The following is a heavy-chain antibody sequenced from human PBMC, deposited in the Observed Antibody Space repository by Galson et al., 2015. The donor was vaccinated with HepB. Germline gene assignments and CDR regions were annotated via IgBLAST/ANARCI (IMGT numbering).Heavy chain of an antibody. CDR1: GFTFSSYA. CDR3: AKDRHGSGSYYIDRWFDP. Sequence: SLRLSCAASGFTFSSYAMSWVRQAPGKGLEWVSAISGSGGSTYYADSVKGRFTISRDNSKNTLYLQMNSLRAEDTAVYYCAKDRHGSGSYYIDRWFDPWGQGTLVTVSS. V-gene: IGHV3-23*01. D-gene: IGHD3-10*01. CDR2: ISGSGGST. J-gene: IGHJ5*02.